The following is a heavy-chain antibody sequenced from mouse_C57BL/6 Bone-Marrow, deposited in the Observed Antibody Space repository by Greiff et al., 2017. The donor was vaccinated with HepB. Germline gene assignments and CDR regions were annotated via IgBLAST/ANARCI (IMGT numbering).Heavy chain of an antibody. Sequence: QVQLQQPGAELVMPGASVKLSCKASGYTFTSYWMHWVKQRPGQGLEWIGEIDPSDSYTNYNQKFKGKSTLTVDKYSSTAYMQLSSLTSEDSAVYYCARGISYDYDWFAYWGQGTRVTVSA. V-gene: IGHV1-69*01. D-gene: IGHD2-4*01. CDR1: GYTFTSYW. CDR3: ARGISYDYDWFAY. CDR2: IDPSDSYT. J-gene: IGHJ3*01.